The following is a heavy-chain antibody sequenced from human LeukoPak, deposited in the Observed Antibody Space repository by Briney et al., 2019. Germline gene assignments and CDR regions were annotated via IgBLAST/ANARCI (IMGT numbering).Heavy chain of an antibody. V-gene: IGHV4-4*07. D-gene: IGHD6-13*01. J-gene: IGHJ5*02. CDR3: ARESIAAAVSSYNWFDP. Sequence: ASETLSLTCTVSGGSISSYYWSWIRQPAGKGLEWIGRIYTSGSTNYNPSLKSRVTMSVDTSKNQFSLKLSSVTAADTAVYYCARESIAAAVSSYNWFDPWGQGTLVTVSS. CDR2: IYTSGST. CDR1: GGSISSYY.